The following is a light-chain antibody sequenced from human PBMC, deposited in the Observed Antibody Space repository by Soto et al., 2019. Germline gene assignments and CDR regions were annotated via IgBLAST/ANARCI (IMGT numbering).Light chain of an antibody. CDR1: QSVGSF. J-gene: IGKJ1*01. Sequence: EIVLTQSPATLSLSPGERATLSCRASQSVGSFLAWYQQKPGQAPRLLIYDTSIRATGIPARFSGSGSGTDFTLTISSLQSEDFAVYYCQQYNKWPPRTFGQGTKVDIK. V-gene: IGKV3-11*01. CDR3: QQYNKWPPRT. CDR2: DTS.